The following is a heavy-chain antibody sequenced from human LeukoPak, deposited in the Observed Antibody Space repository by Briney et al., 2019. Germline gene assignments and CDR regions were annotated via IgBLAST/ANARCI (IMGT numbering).Heavy chain of an antibody. Sequence: PSETLSLTCTVSGGSISSYYWSWIRQPPGKGLEWIGYIYYSGSTNYNPSLKSRVTISVDTSKNQFSLKLSSVTAADTAVYYCALSKWELPIDYWGQGTLVTVSS. CDR2: IYYSGST. CDR3: ALSKWELPIDY. J-gene: IGHJ4*02. CDR1: GGSISSYY. D-gene: IGHD1-26*01. V-gene: IGHV4-59*12.